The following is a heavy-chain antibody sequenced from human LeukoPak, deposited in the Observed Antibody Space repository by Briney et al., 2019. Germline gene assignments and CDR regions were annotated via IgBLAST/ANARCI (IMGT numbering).Heavy chain of an antibody. CDR1: GFSFSTYW. D-gene: IGHD1-1*01. CDR2: IKEDGSQK. J-gene: IGHJ4*02. CDR3: AREVLGTASAFDC. V-gene: IGHV3-7*03. Sequence: GGSLRLSCAPSGFSFSTYWMSWVRQAPGKGLEWVANIKEDGSQKYYVDSVKGRFTIFRDNAKNSLSLQMNSLRADDTAVYYCAREVLGTASAFDCWGQGTLVTVSS.